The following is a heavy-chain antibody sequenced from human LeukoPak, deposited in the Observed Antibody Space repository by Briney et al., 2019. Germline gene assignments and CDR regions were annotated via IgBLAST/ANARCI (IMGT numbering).Heavy chain of an antibody. CDR1: VFTFSSYW. D-gene: IGHD2-2*02. CDR2: IEEDGSER. V-gene: IGHV3-7*01. CDR3: ARGGSAAIGGLIEYYYYYGMDV. J-gene: IGHJ6*02. Sequence: GGCLRLSCAASVFTFSSYWMSWVGRAPGKGVEGLANIEEDGSERYYVDSVKGRFTISRDNAKNSLYLQMNSLRAEDTAVYYCARGGSAAIGGLIEYYYYYGMDVWGQGTTVTVSS.